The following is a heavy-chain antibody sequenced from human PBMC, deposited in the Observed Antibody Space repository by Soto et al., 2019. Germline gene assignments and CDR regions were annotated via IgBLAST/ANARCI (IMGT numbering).Heavy chain of an antibody. Sequence: ASVKVSCKASGYTFTSYDINWLLQATGQGLEWMGWMNPNSGNTGYAQKFQGRVTMTRNTSISTAYMELSSLRSEDTAVYYCARSHSSSWPPYDLDYWGQGTLVTVSS. CDR1: GYTFTSYD. J-gene: IGHJ4*02. D-gene: IGHD6-13*01. V-gene: IGHV1-8*01. CDR3: ARSHSSSWPPYDLDY. CDR2: MNPNSGNT.